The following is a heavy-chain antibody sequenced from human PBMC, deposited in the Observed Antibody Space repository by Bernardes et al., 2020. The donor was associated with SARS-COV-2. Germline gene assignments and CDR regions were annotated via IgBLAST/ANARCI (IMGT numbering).Heavy chain of an antibody. V-gene: IGHV4-34*01. D-gene: IGHD3-16*02. Sequence: SETLSLTCTVYGGSFSGYFWNWVRQSPEKGLEWIGQITHRGNTYYNPSLRSRVSISVDTSKNQFSLKLKSVTAADTAVYYCARASEKAFGGLSVPFYFDFWGRGTKVTVSS. J-gene: IGHJ4*02. CDR2: ITHRGNT. CDR3: ARASEKAFGGLSVPFYFDF. CDR1: GGSFSGYF.